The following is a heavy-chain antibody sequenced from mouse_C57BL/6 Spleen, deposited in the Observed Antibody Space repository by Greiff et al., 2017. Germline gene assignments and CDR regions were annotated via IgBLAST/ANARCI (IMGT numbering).Heavy chain of an antibody. CDR2: IYPGDGDT. J-gene: IGHJ2*01. D-gene: IGHD2-4*01. V-gene: IGHV1-80*01. Sequence: QVQLQQPGAELVRPGSSVKLSCKASGYTFTSYWMNWVKQRPGKGLEWIGQIYPGDGDTNYNGKFKGKATLTADKSSSTAYMQLSSLTSEDSAVYFCARGRDYDDYGGQGTTLTVSS. CDR1: GYTFTSYW. CDR3: ARGRDYDDY.